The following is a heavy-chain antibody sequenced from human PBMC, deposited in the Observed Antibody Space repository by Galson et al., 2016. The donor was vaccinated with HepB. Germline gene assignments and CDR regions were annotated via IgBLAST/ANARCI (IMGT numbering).Heavy chain of an antibody. Sequence: SLRFSCAASGFTFSSYTMNWVRQAPGKGLEWVSYISSSSSSIYYADSVKGRFTISRDNSKKTLYLQMNSLRAEDTAVYYCAKDGRIYCSSASCHDHFHYWGQGTLVTVSS. CDR2: ISSSSSSI. CDR1: GFTFSSYT. J-gene: IGHJ4*02. CDR3: AKDGRIYCSSASCHDHFHY. V-gene: IGHV3-48*01. D-gene: IGHD2-2*01.